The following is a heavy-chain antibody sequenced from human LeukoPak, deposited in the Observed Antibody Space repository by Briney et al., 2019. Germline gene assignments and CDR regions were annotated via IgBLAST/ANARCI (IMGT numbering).Heavy chain of an antibody. V-gene: IGHV4-38-2*02. CDR2: IHHSGST. J-gene: IGHJ5*02. CDR3: ARVGRGENCSSTSCYVFVWFDP. Sequence: SETLSLTCTVSGYFISSGYYWGWIRQPPGKGLQWIGSIHHSGSTYYNPSLKSRVTISVDTSKNQFSLKLSSVTAADTAVCYCARVGRGENCSSTSCYVFVWFDPWGQGTLVTVSS. CDR1: GYFISSGYY. D-gene: IGHD2-2*01.